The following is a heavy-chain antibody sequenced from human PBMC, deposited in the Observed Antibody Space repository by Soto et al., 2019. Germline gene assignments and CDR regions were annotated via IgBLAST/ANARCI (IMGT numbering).Heavy chain of an antibody. J-gene: IGHJ3*02. Sequence: EVQLVQSGAEVKKPGESLKISCKGSGYSFSTYYIGWVRQMPGKGLECMGIIYPGDSDTRYSPSFQGQVLISVDKAISTAYLHWGSLESSDTAVYYCARGQTVGRTGGAFDIWGQGTVVTVPS. CDR1: GYSFSTYY. CDR3: ARGQTVGRTGGAFDI. D-gene: IGHD1-26*01. V-gene: IGHV5-51*01. CDR2: IYPGDSDT.